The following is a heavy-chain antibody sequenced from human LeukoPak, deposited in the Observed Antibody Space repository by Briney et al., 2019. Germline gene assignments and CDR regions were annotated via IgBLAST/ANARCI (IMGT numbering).Heavy chain of an antibody. CDR1: GFTFSSYS. CDR3: ARDLREAVAGTSSSFDY. V-gene: IGHV3-48*04. D-gene: IGHD6-19*01. J-gene: IGHJ4*02. CDR2: ISSSSSTI. Sequence: GGSLRLSCAASGFTFSSYSMNWVRQAPGKGLEWVSYISSSSSTIYYADSVKGRFTISRDNAKNSLYLQMNSLRAEDTAVYYCARDLREAVAGTSSSFDYWGQGTLVTVSS.